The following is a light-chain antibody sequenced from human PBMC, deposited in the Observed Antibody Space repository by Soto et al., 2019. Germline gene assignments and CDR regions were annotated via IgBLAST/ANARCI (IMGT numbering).Light chain of an antibody. V-gene: IGLV1-44*01. Sequence: QSVLTQPPSASGTPGQRVTISCSGSSSNIGGNTVNWYQQLPGMAPKLLIYSNNQRPSGVPDRFSGSKSGNTASLTISGLQAEDEADYYCCSYAGSSTSYVFGTGTKVTVL. CDR2: SNN. CDR3: CSYAGSSTSYV. CDR1: SSNIGGNT. J-gene: IGLJ1*01.